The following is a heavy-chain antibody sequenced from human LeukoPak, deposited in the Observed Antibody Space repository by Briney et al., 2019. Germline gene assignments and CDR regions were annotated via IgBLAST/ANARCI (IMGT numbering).Heavy chain of an antibody. J-gene: IGHJ6*02. V-gene: IGHV3-9*01. CDR3: AKACRSYYYYGMDV. CDR2: ISWNSGSI. CDR1: GFTFDDYA. Sequence: GRSLRLPCAASGFTFDDYAMHWVRQAPGKGLEWVSGISWNSGSIGYADSVKGRFTISRDNAKNSLYLQMNSLRAEDTALYYCAKACRSYYYYGMDVWGQGTTVTVSS.